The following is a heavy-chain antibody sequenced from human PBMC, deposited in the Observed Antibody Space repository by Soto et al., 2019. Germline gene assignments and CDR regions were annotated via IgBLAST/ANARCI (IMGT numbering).Heavy chain of an antibody. D-gene: IGHD3-10*01. J-gene: IGHJ5*02. V-gene: IGHV4-39*01. Sequence: PSETLSLTCTVSGGSISSSSYYWGWIRQPPGKGLEWIGSIYYSGSTYYNPSLKSRVTISVDTSKNQFSLKLSSVTAADTAVYYCARHPLWLRGTASYLRLSWFDLWGQGTLVTVSS. CDR1: GGSISSSSYY. CDR2: IYYSGST. CDR3: ARHPLWLRGTASYLRLSWFDL.